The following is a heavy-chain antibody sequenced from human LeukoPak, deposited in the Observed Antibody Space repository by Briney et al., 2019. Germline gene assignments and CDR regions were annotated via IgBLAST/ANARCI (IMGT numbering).Heavy chain of an antibody. CDR2: ISSSSTYI. Sequence: AGGSLRLSCAASGFTFSSYSMNWVRQAPGKGLEWVSSISSSSTYIYYADSLKGRFTISRDNAKNSVYLQMNSLIVEDTAVYFCAKADGDKPFAHWGQGTLVTVSS. D-gene: IGHD4-17*01. V-gene: IGHV3-21*01. CDR3: AKADGDKPFAH. J-gene: IGHJ4*02. CDR1: GFTFSSYS.